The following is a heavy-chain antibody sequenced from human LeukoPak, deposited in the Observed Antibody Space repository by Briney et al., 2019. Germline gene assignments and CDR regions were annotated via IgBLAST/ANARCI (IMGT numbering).Heavy chain of an antibody. CDR3: ARETIFGVVENLFDY. V-gene: IGHV1-2*02. Sequence: ASVKVSCKASGYTFTGYYMHWVRQAPGQGLEWMGWINLNSGGTNYAQKFQGRVTMTRDTSISTAYMELSRLRSDDTAVYYCARETIFGVVENLFDYWGQGTLVTVSS. CDR1: GYTFTGYY. CDR2: INLNSGGT. D-gene: IGHD3-3*01. J-gene: IGHJ4*02.